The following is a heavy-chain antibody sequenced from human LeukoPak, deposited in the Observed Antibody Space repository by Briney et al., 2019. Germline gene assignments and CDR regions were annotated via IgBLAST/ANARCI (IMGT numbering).Heavy chain of an antibody. V-gene: IGHV4-39*07. Sequence: SETLSLTCTVSGGSISSSSYYWGWIRQPPGKGLEWIGSIYYSGSTYYNPSLKSRVTISVDTSKNQFSLKLSSVTAADTAVYYCARESYGSGSYTYYYYYYYYMDVWGRGTTVTVSS. CDR1: GGSISSSSYY. D-gene: IGHD3-10*01. CDR2: IYYSGST. J-gene: IGHJ6*03. CDR3: ARESYGSGSYTYYYYYYYYMDV.